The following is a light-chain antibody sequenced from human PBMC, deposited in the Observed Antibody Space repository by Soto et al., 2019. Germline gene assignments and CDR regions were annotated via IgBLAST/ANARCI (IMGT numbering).Light chain of an antibody. CDR1: SGSIASDY. CDR2: EDN. CDR3: CSYAGSYTYYV. J-gene: IGLJ1*01. Sequence: NFMLTQPHSVSESPGKTVTISCTRSSGSIASDYVQWYQQRPGSAPTTVIYEDNQRPSGVPDRFSGSKSGNTASLTISGLQAEDEADYYCCSYAGSYTYYVFGTGTKVTVL. V-gene: IGLV6-57*04.